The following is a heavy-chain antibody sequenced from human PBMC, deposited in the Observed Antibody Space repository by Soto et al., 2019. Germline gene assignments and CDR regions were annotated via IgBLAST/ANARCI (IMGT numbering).Heavy chain of an antibody. D-gene: IGHD3-3*01. Sequence: ASVKVSCKASGYTFTSYGISWVRQAPGQGLEWMGWISAYNGNTNYAQKLQGRVTMTTDTSTSTAYMELRSLRSDDTAVYYCARASLNYDFWSGYSHIGGWFDPWGQGTLVTVSS. CDR1: GYTFTSYG. J-gene: IGHJ5*02. CDR3: ARASLNYDFWSGYSHIGGWFDP. V-gene: IGHV1-18*01. CDR2: ISAYNGNT.